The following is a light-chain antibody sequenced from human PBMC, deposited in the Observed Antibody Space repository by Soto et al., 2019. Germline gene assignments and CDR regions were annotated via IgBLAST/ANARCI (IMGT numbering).Light chain of an antibody. CDR2: GAS. V-gene: IGKV3-20*01. CDR3: QQYGSSPPS. J-gene: IGKJ1*01. CDR1: QTVSSSY. Sequence: EIVWTQFPGTLSLSPGERATLSCRASQTVSSSYLAWYQQKPGQAPRLLISGASSRATGIPDRFSGSASGTDFTLTISRLEPEDFAVYYCQQYGSSPPSFGQGTKVDIK.